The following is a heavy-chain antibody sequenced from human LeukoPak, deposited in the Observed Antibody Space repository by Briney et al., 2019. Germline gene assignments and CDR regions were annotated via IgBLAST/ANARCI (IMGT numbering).Heavy chain of an antibody. V-gene: IGHV3-53*01. CDR2: IYSGGST. J-gene: IGHJ4*02. Sequence: PGGSLRLSCAASGFTVSSNYMSWVRQAPGKGLEWVSVIYSGGSTYYADSVKGRFTISRDNSKNTLYLQMNSLRAEDTAVYYCAKAPAYYSNYPDWFDYWGQGTLVTVSS. CDR1: GFTVSSNY. D-gene: IGHD4-11*01. CDR3: AKAPAYYSNYPDWFDY.